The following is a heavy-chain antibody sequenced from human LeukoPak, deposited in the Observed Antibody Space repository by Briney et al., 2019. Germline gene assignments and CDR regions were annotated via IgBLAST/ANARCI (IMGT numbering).Heavy chain of an antibody. Sequence: GGSLRLPCAASGFSFSAYNMNWVRQAPGKGLEWVASINGRGGLIYYSDSVKGRFTISRDNAHNSLDLHMNSLRVEDTAVYYCARGNNGARYYFDSWGQGTLVTVSS. CDR2: INGRGGLI. D-gene: IGHD2-8*01. CDR3: ARGNNGARYYFDS. V-gene: IGHV3-48*04. J-gene: IGHJ4*02. CDR1: GFSFSAYN.